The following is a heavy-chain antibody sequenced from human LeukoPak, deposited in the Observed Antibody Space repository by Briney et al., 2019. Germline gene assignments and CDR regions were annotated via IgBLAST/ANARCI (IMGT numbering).Heavy chain of an antibody. Sequence: SETLSLTCTVSGGSISSSSYYWGWIRQPPGKGLEWIGSIYYSGSTYYNPSLKSRVTISVDTSKNQFSLKLSSVTAADTAVYYCARVRDGYNYLNYYYYYMDVWGKGTTVTVSS. D-gene: IGHD5-24*01. V-gene: IGHV4-39*07. CDR3: ARVRDGYNYLNYYYYYMDV. CDR1: GGSISSSSYY. CDR2: IYYSGST. J-gene: IGHJ6*03.